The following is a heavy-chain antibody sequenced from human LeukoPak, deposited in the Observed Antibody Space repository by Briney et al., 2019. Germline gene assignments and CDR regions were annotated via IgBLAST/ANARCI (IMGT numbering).Heavy chain of an antibody. V-gene: IGHV1-2*06. J-gene: IGHJ4*02. CDR2: INPNSGGT. D-gene: IGHD4-17*01. Sequence: GASVKVSCKASGYTFTGYYMHWVRQAPGQGLEWMGRINPNSGGTNYAQKFQGRVTMTRDTSISTAYMELSRLRSDDTAVYYCARDRIDYGXYNFDYWGXGTLVTVSS. CDR3: ARDRIDYGXYNFDY. CDR1: GYTFTGYY.